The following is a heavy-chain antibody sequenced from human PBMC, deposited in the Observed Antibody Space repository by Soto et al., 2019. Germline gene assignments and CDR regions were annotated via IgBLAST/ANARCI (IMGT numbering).Heavy chain of an antibody. CDR3: ARLIGDSWLES. J-gene: IGHJ5*01. V-gene: IGHV3-30*03. Sequence: GGSLRLSCEVSGFTFSAYGMHWVRQAPGKGLEWVAAISHDGTNKNYGDSVKGRFTINADTSNNQLSLQLNSVTPDDTAVYYCARLIGDSWLESWGQGTLVTVSS. CDR1: GFTFSAYG. CDR2: ISHDGTNK. D-gene: IGHD2-8*01.